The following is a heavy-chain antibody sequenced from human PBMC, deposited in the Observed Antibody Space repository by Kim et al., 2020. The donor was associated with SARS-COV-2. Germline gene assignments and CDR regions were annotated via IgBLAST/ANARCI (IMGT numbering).Heavy chain of an antibody. V-gene: IGHV1-2*02. Sequence: ASVKVSCKASGYTFTGYYMHWVRQAPGQGLEWMGWINPNSGGTNYAQKFQGRVTMTRDTSISTAYMELSRLRSDDTAVYYCARARYDYGGNSDYWGQGTLVTVSS. CDR2: INPNSGGT. D-gene: IGHD4-17*01. CDR3: ARARYDYGGNSDY. J-gene: IGHJ4*02. CDR1: GYTFTGYY.